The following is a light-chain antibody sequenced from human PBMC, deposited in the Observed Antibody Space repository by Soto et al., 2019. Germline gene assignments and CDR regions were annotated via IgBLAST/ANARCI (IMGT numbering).Light chain of an antibody. CDR1: QSISSW. CDR3: QQLAGFPIT. V-gene: IGKV1-5*01. CDR2: TAS. J-gene: IGKJ5*01. Sequence: TRSPGTVSASVIDRGATSFLASQSISSWLAWYQQKPGKAPNLLIYTASTLQTGVPSRFSGSAFGTEFTLTISSLQPEDFATYYCQQLAGFPITFGQGTRLEIK.